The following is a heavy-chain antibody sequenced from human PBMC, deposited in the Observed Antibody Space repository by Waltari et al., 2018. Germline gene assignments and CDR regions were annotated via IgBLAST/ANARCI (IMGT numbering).Heavy chain of an antibody. CDR1: VYSISRYY. CDR3: ARHYGMVVDYYYYYGLDV. V-gene: IGHV4-59*08. J-gene: IGHJ6*02. Sequence: QVLLQESGPGLVKSSETLSLTCSVSVYSISRYYWSWIRQAPGKGLEWIGYISSSGTTKYNPSLKSRVTISVDTSKSQLLLRLRSVTASDTAVYYCARHYGMVVDYYYYYGLDVWGQGTTVTVS. D-gene: IGHD3-3*01. CDR2: ISSSGTT.